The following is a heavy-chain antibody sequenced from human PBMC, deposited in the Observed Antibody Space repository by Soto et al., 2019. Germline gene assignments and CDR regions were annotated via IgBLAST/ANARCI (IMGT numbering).Heavy chain of an antibody. CDR3: ARDLGYYDSSGYFDY. Sequence: LRLSCAASGFTFSDYYMSWIRQAPGKGLEWISYIVSSGSTIYYADSVKGRFTISRDNAKNSLYLQMNSLRAEDTAVYYCARDLGYYDSSGYFDYWGQGALVTVSS. D-gene: IGHD3-22*01. V-gene: IGHV3-11*01. CDR1: GFTFSDYY. J-gene: IGHJ4*02. CDR2: IVSSGSTI.